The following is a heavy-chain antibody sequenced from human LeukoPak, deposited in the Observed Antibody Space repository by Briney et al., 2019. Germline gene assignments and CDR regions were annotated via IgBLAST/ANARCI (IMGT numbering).Heavy chain of an antibody. D-gene: IGHD3-10*01. CDR1: GFTFSDYY. V-gene: IGHV3-7*01. J-gene: IGHJ4*02. CDR3: ARDALFGSGKTHLDF. CDR2: IKYDGSGA. Sequence: GGSLRLSCAASGFTFSDYYMSWIRQAPGKGLEWGANIKYDGSGAYYVDSVKGRFSISRDNARNSLSLQMNSLTIDDTGVYFCARDALFGSGKTHLDFWGQGTLVSVSS.